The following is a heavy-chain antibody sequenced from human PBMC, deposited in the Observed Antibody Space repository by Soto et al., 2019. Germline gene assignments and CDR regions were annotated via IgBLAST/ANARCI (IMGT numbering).Heavy chain of an antibody. D-gene: IGHD2-21*01. V-gene: IGHV3-9*01. CDR3: VKDRDGGLDY. CDR2: ISWNFDSI. Sequence: SLRLSCAASGFTFDNYAMHWVRHAPGKGLEWVSGISWNFDSIGYADSVKGRFTISRDNAKNSLYLQMNSLRAEDTALYYCVKDRDGGLDYWGQGTLVTVSS. J-gene: IGHJ4*02. CDR1: GFTFDNYA.